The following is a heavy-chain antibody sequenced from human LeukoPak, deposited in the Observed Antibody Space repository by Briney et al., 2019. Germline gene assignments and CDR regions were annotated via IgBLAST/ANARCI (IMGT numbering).Heavy chain of an antibody. V-gene: IGHV4-39*07. J-gene: IGHJ4*02. CDR2: IYYFGTT. Sequence: SPETLSLTCTVSGGSIIDSSYYWGWIRQPPGKGLEWIGNIYYFGTTLHNPSLKSRVTMSVDTSKNQFSLKLSSVTAADTAVHYCARDSHAWYGQYYFDFWGQGALVTVSS. CDR3: ARDSHAWYGQYYFDF. D-gene: IGHD6-13*01. CDR1: GGSIIDSSYY.